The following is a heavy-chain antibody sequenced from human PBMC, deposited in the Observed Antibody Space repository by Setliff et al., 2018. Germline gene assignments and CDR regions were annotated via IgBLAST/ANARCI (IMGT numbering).Heavy chain of an antibody. V-gene: IGHV4-39*01. CDR1: GGSIISSTYN. CDR2: IYYSGTT. D-gene: IGHD3-9*01. J-gene: IGHJ6*04. CDR3: ARHALSFDSAWDV. Sequence: PSETLSLTCSVSGGSIISSTYNWGWIRQPPGKGLEWIGSIYYSGTTYYNPSLESRITMSVDTSNNRFSLNLNSATAADTAVYYCARHALSFDSAWDVWGKGTTVTVSS.